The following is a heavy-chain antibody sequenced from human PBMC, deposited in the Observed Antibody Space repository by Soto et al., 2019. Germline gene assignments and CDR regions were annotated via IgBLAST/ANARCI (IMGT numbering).Heavy chain of an antibody. V-gene: IGHV5-51*01. Sequence: GESLKISCKGSGYSFTNYWTAWERQMPGKGLEWMGIIYAGDSDTTYSPSFQGQVTISVDKSIKTAYLQWSSLKASDTAMYYCARQPHRDSSCDCWGQGTLVTVSS. D-gene: IGHD6-13*01. J-gene: IGHJ4*02. CDR1: GYSFTNYW. CDR2: IYAGDSDT. CDR3: ARQPHRDSSCDC.